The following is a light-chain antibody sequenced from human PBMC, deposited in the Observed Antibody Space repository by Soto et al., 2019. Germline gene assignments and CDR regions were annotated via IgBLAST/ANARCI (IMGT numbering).Light chain of an antibody. V-gene: IGKV1-5*03. J-gene: IGKJ2*01. CDR3: QQYNSYSNT. Sequence: DIQMTQSPSTLSASVGDRVTITCRASQSISSWLAWYQQKPGKAPKLLIYKASSLESGVPSRFSGSGSGPEFTLTISSLQPDDFAPYYCQQYNSYSNTFGQGTKLEIK. CDR2: KAS. CDR1: QSISSW.